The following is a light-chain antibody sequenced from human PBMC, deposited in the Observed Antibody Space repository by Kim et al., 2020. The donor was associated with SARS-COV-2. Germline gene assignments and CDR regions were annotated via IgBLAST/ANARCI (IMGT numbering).Light chain of an antibody. CDR2: YDS. CDR1: NIGSKS. Sequence: GLTQPPSVSVAPGKTARITCGGNNIGSKSVHWYQQKPGQAPVLVIYYDSDRPSGIPERFSGSNSGNTATLTISRVEAGDEADYYCQVWDSSSDHWVFGGGTQLTVL. V-gene: IGLV3-21*04. CDR3: QVWDSSSDHWV. J-gene: IGLJ3*02.